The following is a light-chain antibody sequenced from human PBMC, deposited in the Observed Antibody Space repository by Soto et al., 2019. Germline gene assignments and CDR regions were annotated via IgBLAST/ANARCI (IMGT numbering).Light chain of an antibody. V-gene: IGLV2-14*01. Sequence: QSALTQPASVSGSPGQSITISCTGTSSDVGGYNDVSWYQQHPGKAPKLMIYEVSNRPSGVSNRFSGYKSGNTASLTISGVQADDEADYYCSAYTSSSTYVFGTGTKVTVL. CDR1: SSDVGGYND. J-gene: IGLJ1*01. CDR2: EVS. CDR3: SAYTSSSTYV.